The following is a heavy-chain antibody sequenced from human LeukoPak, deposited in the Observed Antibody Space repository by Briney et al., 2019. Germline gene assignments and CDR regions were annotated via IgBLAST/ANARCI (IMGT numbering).Heavy chain of an antibody. Sequence: GASVKVSCKASAYTFTSYDINWVRQATGQGLEWMGWMNPNSGNTGYAQKFQGRVTMTRNTSISTAYMELSSLRSEDTAVYYCARSYSSGWYTPYYYYYMDVWGKGTTVTVSS. CDR2: MNPNSGNT. D-gene: IGHD6-19*01. V-gene: IGHV1-8*01. CDR1: AYTFTSYD. J-gene: IGHJ6*03. CDR3: ARSYSSGWYTPYYYYYMDV.